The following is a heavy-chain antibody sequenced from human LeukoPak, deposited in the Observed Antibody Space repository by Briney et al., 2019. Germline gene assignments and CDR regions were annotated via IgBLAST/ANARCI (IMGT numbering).Heavy chain of an antibody. CDR1: GGSFSGYY. CDR3: ARDSKYYYDSSGSNAFDI. D-gene: IGHD3-22*01. CDR2: INHSGST. J-gene: IGHJ3*02. V-gene: IGHV4-34*01. Sequence: PSETLSLTCAVYGGSFSGYYWSWIRQPPGKGLEWIGEINHSGSTNYNPSLKSRVTISVDTSKNQFSLKLSSVTAADTAVYYCARDSKYYYDSSGSNAFDIWGQGTMVTVSS.